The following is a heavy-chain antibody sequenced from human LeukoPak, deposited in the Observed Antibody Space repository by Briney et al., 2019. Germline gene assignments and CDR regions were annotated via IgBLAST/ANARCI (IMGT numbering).Heavy chain of an antibody. Sequence: SVKVSCKASGGTFSSYAISWVRQAPAQGLEWMGGIIPIFGTANYAQKFQGRVTITADESTSTAYMELSSLRSEDTAVYYCARDSGDGYNYLDYWGQGTLVTVSS. V-gene: IGHV1-69*01. CDR2: IIPIFGTA. CDR3: ARDSGDGYNYLDY. CDR1: GGTFSSYA. J-gene: IGHJ4*02. D-gene: IGHD5-24*01.